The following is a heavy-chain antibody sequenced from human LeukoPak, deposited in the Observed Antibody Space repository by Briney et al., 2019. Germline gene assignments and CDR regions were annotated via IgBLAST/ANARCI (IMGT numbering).Heavy chain of an antibody. J-gene: IGHJ4*02. CDR2: ISDSGST. CDR3: ARFGSAKLYYDSAGYFPFDY. V-gene: IGHV4-31*03. CDR1: GGSISSGGYS. D-gene: IGHD3-10*01. Sequence: SETLSLTCTVSGGSISSGGYSWSWIRQPPGKGLEWIGYISDSGSTYYNPSLKSRLTISVDTSQNQFSLKLSSVTAADTAVYYCARFGSAKLYYDSAGYFPFDYWGQGTLITVSS.